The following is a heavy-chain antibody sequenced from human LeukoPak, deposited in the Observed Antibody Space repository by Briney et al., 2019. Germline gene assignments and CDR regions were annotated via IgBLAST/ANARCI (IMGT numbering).Heavy chain of an antibody. CDR2: ISAYNGNT. CDR3: ARDRDSPGDI. D-gene: IGHD3-22*01. V-gene: IGHV1-18*01. CDR1: GYTFTSYG. Sequence: ASVKVSCKASGYTFTSYGISWVRQAPGQGLEGMGWISAYNGNTNYAQTLQDTVTMTTDTSTSTAYMELRSLRSDDTAVYYCARDRDSPGDIWGQGTMVTVYS. J-gene: IGHJ3*02.